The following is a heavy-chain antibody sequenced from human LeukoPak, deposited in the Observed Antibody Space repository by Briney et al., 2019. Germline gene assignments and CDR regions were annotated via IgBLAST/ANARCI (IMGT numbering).Heavy chain of an antibody. CDR1: GFTFSSYG. Sequence: GGSLRLSCAASGFTFSSYGMNWVRQAPGKGLEWVSYISSSSSTIYYADSVKGRFTISRDNAKNSLYLQMNSLRAEDTAVYYCARGDKVRAFDIWGQGTMVTVSS. D-gene: IGHD2-21*01. V-gene: IGHV3-48*04. J-gene: IGHJ3*02. CDR3: ARGDKVRAFDI. CDR2: ISSSSSTI.